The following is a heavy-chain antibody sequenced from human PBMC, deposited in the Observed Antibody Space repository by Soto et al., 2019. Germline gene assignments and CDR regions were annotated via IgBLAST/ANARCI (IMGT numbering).Heavy chain of an antibody. CDR2: IDRTGST. J-gene: IGHJ4*02. CDR3: ASRDPGTSVDY. D-gene: IGHD1-7*01. Sequence: QVQLQESGPGLVKPSGTLSLTCAVSGGSFTSNNWWTWVRQPPGQGLEWIGEIDRTGSTNYNPSLKGRVTISLDKSENQFSLKVTSLTAADTAVYYCASRDPGTSVDYWGQGTLVTVSS. V-gene: IGHV4-4*02. CDR1: GGSFTSNNW.